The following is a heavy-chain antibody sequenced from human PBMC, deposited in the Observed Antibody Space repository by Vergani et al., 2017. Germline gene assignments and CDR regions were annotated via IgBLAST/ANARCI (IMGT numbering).Heavy chain of an antibody. J-gene: IGHJ6*02. CDR1: GGSISSGDYY. CDR3: AREIAALLYGMDV. Sequence: QVQLQESGPGLVKPSQTLSLTCTVSGGSISSGDYYWSWIRQPPGKGLEGIGYIYYSGSTYYNPSLKSRVTISVDTSKNQFSLKLRALTAADTAVYYCAREIAALLYGMDVWGQGTTVTVAS. D-gene: IGHD6-13*01. V-gene: IGHV4-30-4*01. CDR2: IYYSGST.